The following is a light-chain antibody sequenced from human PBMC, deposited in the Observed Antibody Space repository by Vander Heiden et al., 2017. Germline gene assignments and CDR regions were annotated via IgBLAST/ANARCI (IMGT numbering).Light chain of an antibody. CDR1: SSNIGSNT. J-gene: IGLJ2*01. V-gene: IGLV1-44*01. CDR3: AAWDDSLNGPV. CDR2: NNN. Sequence: QSVLTQPPSASGTPGQRVTISCSGSSSNIGSNTVHWYQQLPGTAPKLLIYNNNQRPSGVPDRFSGSKSGTSASLAISGLQSEDEADYYCAAWDDSLNGPVFGGGTKLTVL.